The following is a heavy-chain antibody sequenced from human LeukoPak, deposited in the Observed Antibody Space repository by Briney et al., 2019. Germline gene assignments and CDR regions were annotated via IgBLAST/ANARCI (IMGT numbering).Heavy chain of an antibody. V-gene: IGHV3-30*18. Sequence: GRSLRLSCAASGFTFSSYGMHWVRQAPGKGLEWVAVISYDGSNKYYADSVKGRFTISRDNSKNTLYLQMNSLRAEGTAVYYCAKDDGYGGGPEGYWGQGTLVTVSS. D-gene: IGHD4-23*01. CDR2: ISYDGSNK. J-gene: IGHJ4*02. CDR3: AKDDGYGGGPEGY. CDR1: GFTFSSYG.